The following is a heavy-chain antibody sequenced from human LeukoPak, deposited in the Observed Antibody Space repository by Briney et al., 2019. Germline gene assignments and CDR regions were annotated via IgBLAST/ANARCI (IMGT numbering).Heavy chain of an antibody. J-gene: IGHJ4*02. CDR1: GGSISSSSYY. V-gene: IGHV4-39*07. D-gene: IGHD3-22*01. Sequence: SETLSLTCTVSGGSISSSSYYWGWIRQPPGKGLEWIGSIYYSGSTYYNPSLKSRVTISVDTSKNQFSLKLSSVTAADTAVYYCTRRYYHDSSGYYYGDYWGQGTRVTVSS. CDR3: TRRYYHDSSGYYYGDY. CDR2: IYYSGST.